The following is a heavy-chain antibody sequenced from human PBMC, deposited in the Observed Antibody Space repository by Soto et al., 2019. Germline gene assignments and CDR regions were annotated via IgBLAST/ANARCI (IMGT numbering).Heavy chain of an antibody. J-gene: IGHJ5*02. Sequence: PGGSLRLSCAASGFTFSSYSMNWVRQAPGKGLEWVSSISSSSSYIYYADSVKGRFTISRDNAKNSLYLQMNSLRAEDTAVYYCARDLGGFGELLYFDPWGQGTLVTVSS. CDR1: GFTFSSYS. D-gene: IGHD3-10*01. CDR3: ARDLGGFGELLYFDP. CDR2: ISSSSSYI. V-gene: IGHV3-21*01.